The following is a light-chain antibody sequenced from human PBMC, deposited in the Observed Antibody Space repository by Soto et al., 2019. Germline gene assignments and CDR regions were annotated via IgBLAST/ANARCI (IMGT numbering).Light chain of an antibody. Sequence: QSVLTRAASVSGSPGQAITISCTGTRSDVGGYDYVSWYQQLPGKAPKLLIYDVNNRPSGVSHRFSGSKSGNTASLTISGLQAEDEADYYCSSYTGSSTFVFGTGTRSPS. CDR2: DVN. J-gene: IGLJ1*01. V-gene: IGLV2-14*01. CDR1: RSDVGGYDY. CDR3: SSYTGSSTFV.